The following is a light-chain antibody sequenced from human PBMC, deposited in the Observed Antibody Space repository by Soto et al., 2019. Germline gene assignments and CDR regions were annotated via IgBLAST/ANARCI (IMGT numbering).Light chain of an antibody. CDR3: CSYAGGSTLL. CDR2: EDN. V-gene: IGLV2-23*01. J-gene: IGLJ2*01. Sequence: QSALTQPASVSGSPGQSITISCTGTNTDVGNYNLVSWYQQHPGKAPKFMIYEDNKRPSGVSNRFSGSKSGNTASLTISGLQAEDEAEYFCCSYAGGSTLLFGGGTKLTVL. CDR1: NTDVGNYNL.